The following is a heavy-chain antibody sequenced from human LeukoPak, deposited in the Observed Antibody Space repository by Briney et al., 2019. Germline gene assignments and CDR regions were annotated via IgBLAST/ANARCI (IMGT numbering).Heavy chain of an antibody. D-gene: IGHD4-17*01. Sequence: PSETLSLTCTVSGGSISSYYWSWIRQPPGKGLEWIGYIYYSGSTNYNPSLKSRVTISLDTSKNQFSLNLSSVTAADTAVYYCARSIADYGEKNFDSWGQGTLVTVSS. CDR3: ARSIADYGEKNFDS. J-gene: IGHJ4*02. CDR1: GGSISSYY. V-gene: IGHV4-59*12. CDR2: IYYSGST.